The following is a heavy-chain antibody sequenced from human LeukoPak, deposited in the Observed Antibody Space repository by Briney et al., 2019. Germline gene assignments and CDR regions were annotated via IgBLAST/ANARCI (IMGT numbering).Heavy chain of an antibody. V-gene: IGHV4-59*06. CDR2: IYYSGST. J-gene: IGHJ6*02. Sequence: SETLSLTCTVSGGSISSYYWSWIRQPPGKGLEWIGYIYYSGSTYYNPSLKSRVTISVDTSKNQFSLKLSSVTAADTAVYYCARVVPDYYYYGMDVWGQGTTVTVSS. CDR1: GGSISSYY. D-gene: IGHD2-2*01. CDR3: ARVVPDYYYYGMDV.